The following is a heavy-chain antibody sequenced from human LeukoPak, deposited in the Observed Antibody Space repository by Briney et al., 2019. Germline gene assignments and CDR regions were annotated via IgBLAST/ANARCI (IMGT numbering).Heavy chain of an antibody. CDR1: EYTFTDYY. Sequence: GASVKISCKASEYTFTDYYMYWVRQAPGQGPECMGVIHPSGGSTTYAQKFQGRVTLTKDTATSTVYIELSSLRSDDTAVYYCARMAMDPAMVTNFFDLWGQGTLLTVSA. CDR3: ARMAMDPAMVTNFFDL. CDR2: IHPSGGST. D-gene: IGHD5-18*01. V-gene: IGHV1-46*01. J-gene: IGHJ4*02.